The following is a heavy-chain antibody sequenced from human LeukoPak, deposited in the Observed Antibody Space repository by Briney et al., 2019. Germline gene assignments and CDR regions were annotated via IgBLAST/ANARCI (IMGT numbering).Heavy chain of an antibody. CDR1: GFTFSSYG. D-gene: IGHD6-19*01. CDR3: AKVSSGWFGRDY. Sequence: GGTLRLSCAASGFTFSSYGMSWVRQAPGKGLEWVSAISGSGGSTYYADSVKGRFTISRDNPKNTLYLQMNSLRAEDTAVYYCAKVSSGWFGRDYWGQGTLVTVSS. V-gene: IGHV3-23*01. CDR2: ISGSGGST. J-gene: IGHJ4*02.